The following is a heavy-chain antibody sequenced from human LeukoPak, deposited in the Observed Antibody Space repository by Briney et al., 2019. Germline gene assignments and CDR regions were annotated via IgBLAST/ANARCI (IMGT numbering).Heavy chain of an antibody. CDR2: IYYSGST. CDR3: ARLPRITMVRGVYYYYYYMDV. J-gene: IGHJ6*03. D-gene: IGHD3-10*01. Sequence: KPSETLSLTCTVSGGSISSSSCYWGWIRQPPGKGLEWIGSIYYSGSTYYNPALKSRVTISVDTSKNPFSLKLSSVTAADTAVYYCARLPRITMVRGVYYYYYYMDVWGKGTTVTVSS. CDR1: GGSISSSSCY. V-gene: IGHV4-39*01.